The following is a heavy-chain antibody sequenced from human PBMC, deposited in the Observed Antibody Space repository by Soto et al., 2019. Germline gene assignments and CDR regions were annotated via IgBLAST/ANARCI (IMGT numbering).Heavy chain of an antibody. V-gene: IGHV4-61*01. D-gene: IGHD4-4*01. CDR2: IYYSGST. CDR1: GGSVSSGSSY. J-gene: IGHJ5*02. CDR3: ARDSYSHLWP. Sequence: SETLSLSCSVSGGSVSSGSSYWNWIRQPPGKGLEWIGYIYYSGSTNYNPSLKSRVSISLDTSKNQFSLNLNSLTAADTAVYYCARDSYSHLWPWGQGTLVTVSS.